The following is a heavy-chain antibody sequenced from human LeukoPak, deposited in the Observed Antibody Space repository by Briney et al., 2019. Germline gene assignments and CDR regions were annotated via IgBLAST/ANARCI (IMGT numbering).Heavy chain of an antibody. V-gene: IGHV3-43*02. D-gene: IGHD3-22*01. CDR3: AKDRSYYYDNSGLI. Sequence: PGGSLRLSCVVSGFRFEDFGMHWVRQAPGKGLEWVSLTSAYGDGTYYADSVKGRFTASRDNTEGALYLQMNSLTTEDTALYYCAKDRSYYYDNSGLIWGQGTLVTVSS. J-gene: IGHJ4*01. CDR1: GFRFEDFG. CDR2: TSAYGDGT.